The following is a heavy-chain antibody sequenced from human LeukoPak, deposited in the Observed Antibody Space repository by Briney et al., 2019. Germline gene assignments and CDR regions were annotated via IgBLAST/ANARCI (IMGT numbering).Heavy chain of an antibody. CDR1: GFTFSSYA. CDR2: ISGSGGST. V-gene: IGHV3-23*01. Sequence: PGGSLRLSCAASGFTFSSYAMSWVRQAPGKGLEWVSAISGSGGSTYYADSVKGRFTISRDNSKNTLYLQMNSQRAEDTAVYYCAKDLGFLEWLLYVHWGQGTLVTVSS. D-gene: IGHD3-3*01. J-gene: IGHJ4*02. CDR3: AKDLGFLEWLLYVH.